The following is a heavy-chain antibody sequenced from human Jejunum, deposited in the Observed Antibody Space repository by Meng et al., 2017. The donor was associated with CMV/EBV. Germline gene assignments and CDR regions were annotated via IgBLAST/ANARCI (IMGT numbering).Heavy chain of an antibody. CDR2: IIPVFDKT. CDR3: AGGLGGTIDY. D-gene: IGHD1-26*01. V-gene: IGHV1-69*04. J-gene: IGHJ4*02. Sequence: SCKAAGSTFSNSATSWVRQAPGQGLEWLGNIIPVFDKTNYAQKFQGRVTITADRSTKTAYMELSSLRSDDTAVYCCAGGLGGTIDYWGQGTLVTVSS. CDR1: GSTFSNSA.